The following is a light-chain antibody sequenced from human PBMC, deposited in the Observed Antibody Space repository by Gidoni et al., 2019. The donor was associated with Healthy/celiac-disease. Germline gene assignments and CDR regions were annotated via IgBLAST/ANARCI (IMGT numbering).Light chain of an antibody. V-gene: IGKV3-20*01. CDR3: QQYGSSPLT. J-gene: IGKJ4*01. Sequence: EIVLTQSPGTLSLSPGDRATLSCRARQSVSSSYLAWYQQKPGQAPRLLIYGASSRATGIPDRFSGSGSGTDFTLTISRLEPEDFAVYYWQQYGSSPLTFGGGTKVEIK. CDR1: QSVSSSY. CDR2: GAS.